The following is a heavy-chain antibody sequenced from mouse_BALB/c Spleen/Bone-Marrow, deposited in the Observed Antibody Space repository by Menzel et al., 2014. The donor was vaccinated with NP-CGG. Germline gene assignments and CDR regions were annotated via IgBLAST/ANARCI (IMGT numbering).Heavy chain of an antibody. V-gene: IGHV5-6*01. CDR3: ALNWDSAY. CDR1: GFTFSSYG. D-gene: IGHD4-1*02. CDR2: INNGGTYT. J-gene: IGHJ3*01. Sequence: DVHLVESGGDLVKPGGSLKLSCAASGFTFSSYGMSWVRQIPDKRLEWVATINNGGTYTYYPDSVKGRFTISRDNAKNTLYPQMSSLKSEDTAMYYCALNWDSAYWGQGTLVTVSA.